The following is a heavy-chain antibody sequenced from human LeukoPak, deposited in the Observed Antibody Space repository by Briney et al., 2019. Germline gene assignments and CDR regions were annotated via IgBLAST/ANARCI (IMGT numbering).Heavy chain of an antibody. J-gene: IGHJ6*03. V-gene: IGHV3-23*01. CDR1: GFTFSSYA. Sequence: SGGSLRLSCAASGFTFSSYAMSWVRQAPGKGLEWVSAIIGSGGNTYYADSVKGRFTISRDNSKNTLYMHMNGLRADDTAIYYCAKASGPSGYYYMDVRGKGTTVTVSS. CDR2: IIGSGGNT. CDR3: AKASGPSGYYYMDV.